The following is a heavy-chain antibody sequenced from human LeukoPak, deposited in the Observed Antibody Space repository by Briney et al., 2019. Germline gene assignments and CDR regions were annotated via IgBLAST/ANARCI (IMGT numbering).Heavy chain of an antibody. J-gene: IGHJ4*02. D-gene: IGHD4-11*01. CDR1: GGSISGGY. Sequence: PSETLSLTCTVSGGSISGGYWSWIRQPPGRGLEWIGYVYTSGSTNYNPSLKSRVTISVDTSKSQFALKLSSVTAADAAVYYCAKSYFDYSTYYSYYFNLWGQGALVTVSS. CDR3: AKSYFDYSTYYSYYFNL. CDR2: VYTSGST. V-gene: IGHV4-4*09.